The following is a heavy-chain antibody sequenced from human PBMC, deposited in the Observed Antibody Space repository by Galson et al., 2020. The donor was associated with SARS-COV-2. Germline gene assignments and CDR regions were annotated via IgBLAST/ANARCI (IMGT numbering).Heavy chain of an antibody. D-gene: IGHD3-22*01. CDR3: ARARITMIAIDAFDI. J-gene: IGHJ3*02. V-gene: IGHV4-31*01. CDR1: GGSISSGGYY. CDR2: IYYSGST. Sequence: SQTPSLPCSVSGGSISSGGYYWSWIRQHPGKGLEWIGYIYYSGSTYYNPSLKSLVTISVDTPKNQFSLKLSSVTAADTAVYYCARARITMIAIDAFDIWGQGTMGTVSS.